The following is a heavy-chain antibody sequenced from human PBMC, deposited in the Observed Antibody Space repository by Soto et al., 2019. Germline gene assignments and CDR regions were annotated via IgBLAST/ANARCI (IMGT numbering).Heavy chain of an antibody. CDR2: INSDASHT. V-gene: IGHV3-74*01. Sequence: EVQLVESGGGLVQPGGPREPPVPAPGFTSSINGMPGSRKFPGKGLEWVSRINSDASHTYYADSVKGRFTISRDNAKNTLHLEMNSLRAEDTAVYYCVRDGHCITTSCYGNWFDPWGQGTLVTVSS. CDR3: VRDGHCITTSCYGNWFDP. CDR1: GFTSSING. J-gene: IGHJ5*02. D-gene: IGHD2-2*01.